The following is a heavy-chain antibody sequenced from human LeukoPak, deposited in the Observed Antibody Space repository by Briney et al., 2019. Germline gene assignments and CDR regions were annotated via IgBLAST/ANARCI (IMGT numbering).Heavy chain of an antibody. D-gene: IGHD5-24*01. CDR1: GFTFNNYG. J-gene: IGHJ4*02. CDR3: ASQSRRDGYTNPYYFDY. CDR2: IRYDGSNK. V-gene: IGHV3-30*02. Sequence: PGGSLRLSCAASGFTFNNYGMHWVRQAPGKGLEWVAFIRYDGSNKYYADSVKGRFTISRDNSKNTLYLQTNSLRAEDTAVYYCASQSRRDGYTNPYYFDYWGQGTLVTVSS.